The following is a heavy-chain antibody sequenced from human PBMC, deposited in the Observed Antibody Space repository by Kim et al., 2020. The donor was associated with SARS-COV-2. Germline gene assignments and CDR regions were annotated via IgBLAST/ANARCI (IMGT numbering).Heavy chain of an antibody. CDR2: INAGNGNT. V-gene: IGHV1-3*01. D-gene: IGHD3-10*01. CDR1: GYTFTSYA. Sequence: ASVQVSCKASGYTFTSYAMHWVRQAPGQRLEWMGWINAGNGNTKYSQKFQGRVTITRDTSASTAYMELSSLRSEDTAVYYCARVAQYYYGSGTLDYWGQGTLVTVSS. CDR3: ARVAQYYYGSGTLDY. J-gene: IGHJ4*02.